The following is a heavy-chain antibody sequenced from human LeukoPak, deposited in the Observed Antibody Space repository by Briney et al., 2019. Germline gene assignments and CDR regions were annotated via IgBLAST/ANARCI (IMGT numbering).Heavy chain of an antibody. V-gene: IGHV3-21*01. CDR2: ISSTSGYI. Sequence: PGGSLRLSCAASGFTFSSYSMNWVRQAPRKGLEWVSSISSTSGYINYADSVKGRFTISRDNAKNSLYLQMNSLRAEDTAVYYCARDLWFWSGHPQDLIVGDDYWGQGTLVTVSS. CDR1: GFTFSSYS. J-gene: IGHJ4*02. CDR3: ARDLWFWSGHPQDLIVGDDY. D-gene: IGHD3-3*01.